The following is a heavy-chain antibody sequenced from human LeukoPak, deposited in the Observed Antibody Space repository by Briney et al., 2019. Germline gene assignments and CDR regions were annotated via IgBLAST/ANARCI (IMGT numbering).Heavy chain of an antibody. CDR2: IYGGGSK. D-gene: IGHD2-15*01. CDR1: GFTVSSNY. J-gene: IGHJ4*02. CDR3: ARTRTDKVVAATPGVGYFDY. Sequence: GGSLRLSCAPPGFTVSSNYMSWVRRAPGKGLEWVSVIYGGGSKYDEDSVKGRFSMSRENSKNTLYLQMNSLRAEDTAVYYCARTRTDKVVAATPGVGYFDYWGQGTLVTVSS. V-gene: IGHV3-66*01.